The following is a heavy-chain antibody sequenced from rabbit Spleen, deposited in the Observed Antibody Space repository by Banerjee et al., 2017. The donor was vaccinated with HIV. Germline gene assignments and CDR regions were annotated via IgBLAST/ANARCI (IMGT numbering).Heavy chain of an antibody. CDR3: ARADWSTNYWLSRLDL. Sequence: EQLEESGGGLVKPEGSLTLTCTASGFSFSSGYYMCWVRQAPGKGLEWIGCIGTTNNVAYYANWAKGRFTLSISTGLNTVTLQMPSLTAADTATYFCARADWSTNYWLSRLDLWGPGTLVTVS. J-gene: IGHJ3*01. CDR2: IGTTNNVA. D-gene: IGHD8-1*01. V-gene: IGHV1S45*01. CDR1: GFSFSSGYY.